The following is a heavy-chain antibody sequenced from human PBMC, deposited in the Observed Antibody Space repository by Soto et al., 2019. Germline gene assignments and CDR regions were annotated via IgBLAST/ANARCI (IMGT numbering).Heavy chain of an antibody. CDR3: AREDPSPLMTTVARAFDI. D-gene: IGHD4-17*01. CDR2: ISAYNGNT. V-gene: IGHV1-18*01. CDR1: GYTFTSYG. J-gene: IGHJ3*02. Sequence: ASVKVSCKASGYTFTSYGISWVRQAPGQGLEWMGWISAYNGNTNYAQKLQGRVTMTTDTSTSTAYMELRSLRSDDTAVYYCAREDPSPLMTTVARAFDIWGQGTMVTVS.